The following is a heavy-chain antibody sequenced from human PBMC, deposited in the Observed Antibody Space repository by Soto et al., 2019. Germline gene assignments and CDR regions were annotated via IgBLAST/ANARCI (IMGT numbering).Heavy chain of an antibody. D-gene: IGHD1-7*01. CDR2: IWYDGSNK. CDR1: GFTFSSYG. J-gene: IGHJ6*02. V-gene: IGHV3-33*01. Sequence: GGSLRLSCAASGFTFSSYGMHWVRQAPGKGLEWVAVIWYDGSNKYYADSVKGRFTISRDNSKNTLYLQMSSLRAEDTAVYYCARDGTTANYYYYYGMDVWGQGTTVTVSS. CDR3: ARDGTTANYYYYYGMDV.